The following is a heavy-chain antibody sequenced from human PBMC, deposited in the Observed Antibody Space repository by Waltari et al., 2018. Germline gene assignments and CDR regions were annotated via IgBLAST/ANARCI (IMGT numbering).Heavy chain of an antibody. J-gene: IGHJ6*03. CDR2: IYPGDSDT. CDR3: ARHAPGSSSWYRNYYYYYMDV. CDR1: GYSFTSYW. D-gene: IGHD6-13*01. V-gene: IGHV5-51*01. Sequence: EVQLVQSGAEVKKPGESLKISCKGSGYSFTSYWIGWVRQMPGKGLEWMGIIYPGDSDTRYSPALQGQVTISADKSISTAYLQWSSLKASDTAMYYCARHAPGSSSWYRNYYYYYMDVWGKGTTVTVSS.